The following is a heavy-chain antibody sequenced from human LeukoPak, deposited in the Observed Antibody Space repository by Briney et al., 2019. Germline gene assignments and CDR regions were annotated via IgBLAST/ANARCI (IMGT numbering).Heavy chain of an antibody. CDR1: GYTFTSYG. Sequence: VASVKVSCTASGYTFTSYGISWVRQAPGQGLEWMGWISAYNGNTNYAQKFQGRVTITADESTSTAYMELSSLRSEDTAVYYCARATPNAKLGKAYYYYYMDVWGKGTTVTVSS. CDR3: ARATPNAKLGKAYYYYYMDV. V-gene: IGHV1-18*01. J-gene: IGHJ6*03. CDR2: ISAYNGNT. D-gene: IGHD7-27*01.